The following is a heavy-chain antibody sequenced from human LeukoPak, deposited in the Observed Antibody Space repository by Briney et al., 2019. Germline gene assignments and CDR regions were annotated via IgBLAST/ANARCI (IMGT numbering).Heavy chain of an antibody. Sequence: GGSLRLSCATSGFTFRNHGMHWVRQALGKGLEWVAFIRYDELQDYYADSVRGRFTISRDNSKSALYLQMGSLRPEDTAMYYCVRDFSNYVAFFDSWGQGVLVTVSS. CDR3: VRDFSNYVAFFDS. CDR2: IRYDELQD. V-gene: IGHV3-30*02. J-gene: IGHJ4*02. CDR1: GFTFRNHG. D-gene: IGHD4-11*01.